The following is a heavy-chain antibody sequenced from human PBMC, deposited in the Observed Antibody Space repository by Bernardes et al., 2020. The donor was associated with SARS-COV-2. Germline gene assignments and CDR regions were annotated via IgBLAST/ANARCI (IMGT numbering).Heavy chain of an antibody. CDR1: GGSISSYY. CDR2: IYYSGST. D-gene: IGHD1-26*01. J-gene: IGHJ3*02. CDR3: ARGVVIVGATAAFDI. V-gene: IGHV4-59*01. Sequence: SETLSLTCTVSGGSISSYYWSWIRQPPGKGLEWIGYIYYSGSTNYNPSLKSRVTISVDTSKNQFSLKLSSVTAADTAVYYCARGVVIVGATAAFDIWGQGTMVTGAS.